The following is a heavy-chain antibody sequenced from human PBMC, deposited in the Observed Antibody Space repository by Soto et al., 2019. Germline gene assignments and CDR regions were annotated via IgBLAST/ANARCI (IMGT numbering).Heavy chain of an antibody. CDR1: GYTFTSYA. V-gene: IGHV1-3*01. CDR3: ARLWKSSGSDY. CDR2: INAGNGNT. D-gene: IGHD6-19*01. Sequence: ASVKVSCKASGYTFTSYAMHWVRQAPGQRLEWMGWINAGNGNTKYSQKFQGRVTITRDTSASTAYMELSSLRSDDTAVYYCARLWKSSGSDYWGQGTLVTVSS. J-gene: IGHJ4*02.